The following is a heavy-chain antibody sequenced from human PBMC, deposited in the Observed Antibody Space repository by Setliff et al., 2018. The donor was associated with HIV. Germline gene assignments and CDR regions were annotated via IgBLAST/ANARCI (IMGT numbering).Heavy chain of an antibody. Sequence: ASVKVSCKASGYTFTSYGISWVRQAPGQGPEWMGWISAYSGNTNYAQKLQGRVTMTTDTSTNTAYMELRSLRSDDTAIYYCTRDLGSSGWLSFFDYWGQGTLVTVSS. CDR1: GYTFTSYG. J-gene: IGHJ4*02. CDR3: TRDLGSSGWLSFFDY. CDR2: ISAYSGNT. V-gene: IGHV1-18*01. D-gene: IGHD6-19*01.